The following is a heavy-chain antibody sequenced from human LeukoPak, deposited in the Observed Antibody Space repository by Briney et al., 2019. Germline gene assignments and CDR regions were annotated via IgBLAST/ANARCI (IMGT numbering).Heavy chain of an antibody. J-gene: IGHJ6*03. CDR2: IYHSGST. CDR1: GHSISSGYY. Sequence: SETLSLTCALSGHSISSGYYWGWIRQPPGKGLEWIGSIYHSGSTYYNPSLKSRVNISVDTSKNQFSLKLSSVTAADTAVYYCARSSRPTRYYYMDVWGKGTTVTVSS. CDR3: ARSSRPTRYYYMDV. V-gene: IGHV4-38-2*01.